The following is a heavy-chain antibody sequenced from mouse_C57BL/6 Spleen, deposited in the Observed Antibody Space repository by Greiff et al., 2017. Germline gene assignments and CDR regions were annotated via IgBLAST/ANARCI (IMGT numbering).Heavy chain of an antibody. CDR1: GFTFSSYG. D-gene: IGHD2-4*01. Sequence: EVMLVESGGDLVKPGGSLKLSCAASGFTFSSYGMSWVRQTPDKRLEWVATISSGGSYTYYPDSVKGRFTISRDNAKTTLYLQMSSLKSEDTAMYYCASGAYDYDPVYFDYWGQGTTLTVSS. J-gene: IGHJ2*01. CDR2: ISSGGSYT. V-gene: IGHV5-6*01. CDR3: ASGAYDYDPVYFDY.